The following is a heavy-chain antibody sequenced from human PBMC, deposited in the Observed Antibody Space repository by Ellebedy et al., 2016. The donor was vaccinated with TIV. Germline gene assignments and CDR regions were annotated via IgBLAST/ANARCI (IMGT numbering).Heavy chain of an antibody. CDR2: IASSSSTI. D-gene: IGHD1-1*01. V-gene: IGHV3-48*04. J-gene: IGHJ4*02. CDR3: ARGRYNWNDAGYFDS. Sequence: GGSLRLXXGASGFTFSSYSMNWLRQAPGKGLEWVSYIASSSSTIYYADSVKGRFTISRDNARSSLYLQLNSLGAEDTAVYYYARGRYNWNDAGYFDSWGQGTLVTVSS. CDR1: GFTFSSYS.